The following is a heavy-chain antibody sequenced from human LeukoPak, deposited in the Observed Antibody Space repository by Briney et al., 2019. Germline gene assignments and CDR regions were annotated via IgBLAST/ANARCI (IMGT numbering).Heavy chain of an antibody. J-gene: IGHJ5*01. V-gene: IGHV4-61*01. D-gene: IGHD5-24*01. CDR3: ARDTVRGDGYNYDS. CDR1: GXSVRSESSY. Sequence: SETLSLTCTVSGXSVRSESSYWSWIRQPPGKGLECIGYIYYSGSTNYNPSLKSRVTISVDTSKSQFSLKLSSVTAADTAVYYCARDTVRGDGYNYDSWGQGTLVTVSS. CDR2: IYYSGST.